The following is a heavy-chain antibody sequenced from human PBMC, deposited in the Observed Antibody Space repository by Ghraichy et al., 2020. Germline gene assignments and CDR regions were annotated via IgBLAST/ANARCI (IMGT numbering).Heavy chain of an antibody. CDR1: GGTFSSYA. D-gene: IGHD3-9*01. CDR3: ARDRPYYDILTGYDAFDI. CDR2: IIPIFGTA. J-gene: IGHJ3*02. Sequence: SVKVSCKASGGTFSSYAISWVRQAPGQGLEWMGGIIPIFGTANYAQKFQGRVTITADKSTSTAYMELSSLRSEDTAVYYCARDRPYYDILTGYDAFDIWGQVTMVTVSS. V-gene: IGHV1-69*06.